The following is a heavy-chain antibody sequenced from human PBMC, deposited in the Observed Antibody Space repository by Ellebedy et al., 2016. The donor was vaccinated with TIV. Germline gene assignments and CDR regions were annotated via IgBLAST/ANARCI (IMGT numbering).Heavy chain of an antibody. CDR2: ISVYNGNT. Sequence: AASVKVSCKASGYTFTSYGISWVRQAPGQGLEWMGWISVYNGNTNYAQQFQGRVTMTTDTSTSTAYMELRSLRSDDTAVYYCARRHQVLLLDPWGQGTLVTVSS. V-gene: IGHV1-18*04. D-gene: IGHD3-10*01. J-gene: IGHJ5*02. CDR3: ARRHQVLLLDP. CDR1: GYTFTSYG.